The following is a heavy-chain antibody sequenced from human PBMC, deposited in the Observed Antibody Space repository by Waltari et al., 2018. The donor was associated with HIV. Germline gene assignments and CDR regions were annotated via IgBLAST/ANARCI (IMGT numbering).Heavy chain of an antibody. CDR3: ARAQGGIAARGPLAPEGY. Sequence: QVQLQQWGAGLLKPSETLSLTCAVYGGSFSGYYWSWIRQPPGKGLEWIGEIKQSGSTNYNPALKSRVTRAVDTSKNQFSLKLSSGTAADTAVYYCARAQGGIAARGPLAPEGYWGQGTLVTVSS. V-gene: IGHV4-34*01. J-gene: IGHJ4*02. D-gene: IGHD6-6*01. CDR1: GGSFSGYY. CDR2: IKQSGST.